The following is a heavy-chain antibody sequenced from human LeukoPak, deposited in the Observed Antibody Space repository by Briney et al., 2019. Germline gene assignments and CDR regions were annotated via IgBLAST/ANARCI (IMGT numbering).Heavy chain of an antibody. Sequence: GGSLRLSCAASGFTFSSYGMHWVRQAPGKGLEWVGVIWYDGSNKYYADSVKGRFTISRDNSKNTLYLQMNSLRAEDTAVYYCARAVTRPSYYYYGMDVWGQGTTVTVSS. V-gene: IGHV3-33*01. CDR1: GFTFSSYG. D-gene: IGHD6-6*01. CDR3: ARAVTRPSYYYYGMDV. CDR2: IWYDGSNK. J-gene: IGHJ6*02.